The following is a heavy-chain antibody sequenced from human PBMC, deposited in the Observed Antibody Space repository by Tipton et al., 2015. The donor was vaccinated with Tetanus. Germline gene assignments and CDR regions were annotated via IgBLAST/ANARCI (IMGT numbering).Heavy chain of an antibody. CDR3: AHIEAEGDLDGMDV. D-gene: IGHD1-14*01. V-gene: IGHV1-24*01. CDR1: GYTLSELS. Sequence: QLVQSGAEVKKPGASVKVSCKVSGYTLSELSMHWVRQAPGKGLEWMGGFDPEDGDTIYAQKFQGRVTMTEDTSTDTAYMELSSLRSEDAAVYYCAHIEAEGDLDGMDVWGQGSSVTVSS. J-gene: IGHJ6*02. CDR2: FDPEDGDT.